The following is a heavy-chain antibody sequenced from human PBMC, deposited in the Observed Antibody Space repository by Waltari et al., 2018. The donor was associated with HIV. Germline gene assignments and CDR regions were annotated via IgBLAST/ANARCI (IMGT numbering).Heavy chain of an antibody. D-gene: IGHD3-22*01. V-gene: IGHV3-21*01. CDR1: GFTFSSDG. J-gene: IGHJ4*02. Sequence: EVQLVESGGGLVKPGGSLRLSCEASGFTFSSDGMNSCRRAPGKGLEGVSSISSSSSYIYYADSVKGRFTISRDNAKNSLYLQMNSLRAEDTAVYYCARDSGPYYYDSSGYASFDYWGQGTLVTVSS. CDR3: ARDSGPYYYDSSGYASFDY. CDR2: ISSSSSYI.